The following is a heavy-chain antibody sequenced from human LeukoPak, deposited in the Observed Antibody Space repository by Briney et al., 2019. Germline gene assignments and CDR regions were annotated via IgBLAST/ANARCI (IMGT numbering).Heavy chain of an antibody. J-gene: IGHJ4*02. V-gene: IGHV3-30*18. CDR2: ISYDGSNK. Sequence: GRSLRLSCAASGFTFSSYGMHWVRQAPGKGLEWVAVISYDGSNKYYADSVKGRFTISRDNSKNTLYPQMNSLRAEGTAVYYRAKDNYYGSGSYPAYWGQGTLVTVSS. CDR1: GFTFSSYG. CDR3: AKDNYYGSGSYPAY. D-gene: IGHD3-10*01.